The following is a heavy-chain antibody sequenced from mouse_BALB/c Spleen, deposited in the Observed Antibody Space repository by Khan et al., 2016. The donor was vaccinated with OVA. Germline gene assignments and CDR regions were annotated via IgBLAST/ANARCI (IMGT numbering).Heavy chain of an antibody. V-gene: IGHV1-76*01. CDR3: AREEPLYYFDY. Sequence: QVQLKQSGAELVRPGASVKLSCKTSGYIFTSYWIHWIKLRSGQGLEWIARIYPGTDNTYYNEKFKDKATLTADKPSSTAYMQLSSLRSEDSAVYFCAREEPLYYFDYWGQGTTLTVSS. D-gene: IGHD6-1*01. CDR2: IYPGTDNT. J-gene: IGHJ2*01. CDR1: GYIFTSYW.